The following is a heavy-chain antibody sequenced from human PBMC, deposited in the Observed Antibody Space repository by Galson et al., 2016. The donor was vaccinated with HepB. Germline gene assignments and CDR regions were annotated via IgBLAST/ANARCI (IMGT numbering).Heavy chain of an antibody. Sequence: QSGAEVKKPGESLKISCKASGDTFSRYWIAWVRQMPGKGLEWVGIIYPSDSDTRYSPSFQGQVTISAAKSVSTAYLQWSGLKASDTAMDYCARQIPHSTGSGSALGLDVWGQGTTVTVS. CDR1: GDTFSRYW. CDR3: ARQIPHSTGSGSALGLDV. D-gene: IGHD3-10*01. V-gene: IGHV5-51*01. J-gene: IGHJ6*02. CDR2: IYPSDSDT.